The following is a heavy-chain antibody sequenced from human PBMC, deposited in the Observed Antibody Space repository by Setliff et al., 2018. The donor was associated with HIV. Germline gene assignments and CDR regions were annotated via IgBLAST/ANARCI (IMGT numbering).Heavy chain of an antibody. CDR2: ISSSSSYI. D-gene: IGHD2-2*01. V-gene: IGHV3-21*01. J-gene: IGHJ4*02. CDR3: AKEGTSGWVLIDY. Sequence: GGSLRLSCAASGFTFSSYSMNWVRQAPGKGLEWVSSISSSSSYIYYADSVKGRFAISRDKSTNTLYLQMNSLRLEDTAVYYCAKEGTSGWVLIDYWGQGTLVTVSS. CDR1: GFTFSSYS.